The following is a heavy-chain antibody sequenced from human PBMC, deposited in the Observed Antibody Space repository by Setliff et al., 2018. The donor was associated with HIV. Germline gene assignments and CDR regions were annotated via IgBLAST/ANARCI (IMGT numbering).Heavy chain of an antibody. Sequence: PGGSLRLSCAASGFTFSSYSMHWVRQAPGKGLEWVAVIWYDGSTTTYADSVKGRFTISRDNAKNTLYLQMNSLRAEGTAVYYCTRDYRNLGFDLWGRGSLVTVSS. CDR2: IWYDGSTT. CDR1: GFTFSSYS. V-gene: IGHV3-33*01. CDR3: TRDYRNLGFDL. J-gene: IGHJ2*01. D-gene: IGHD4-4*01.